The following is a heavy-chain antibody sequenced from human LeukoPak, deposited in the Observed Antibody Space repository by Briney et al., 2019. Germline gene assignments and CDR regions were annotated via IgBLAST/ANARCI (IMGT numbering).Heavy chain of an antibody. D-gene: IGHD1-26*01. CDR3: ARDPKGATPFDC. Sequence: GASVKVSCKASGYTFTCYGISWVRQAPGQGLEWMGWISAYNGNTNYAQKLQGRVTMTTDTSTSTAYMELRSLRSDDTAVYYRARDPKGATPFDCWGQGTLVTVSS. J-gene: IGHJ4*02. CDR1: GYTFTCYG. CDR2: ISAYNGNT. V-gene: IGHV1-18*01.